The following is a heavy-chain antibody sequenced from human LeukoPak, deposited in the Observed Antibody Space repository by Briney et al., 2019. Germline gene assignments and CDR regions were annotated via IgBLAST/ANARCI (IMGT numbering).Heavy chain of an antibody. CDR3: ASTPSIAVAGPYYYYYMDV. CDR1: GFTFDDYA. D-gene: IGHD6-19*01. Sequence: TGGSLRLSCAASGFTFDDYAMHWVRQAPGKGLEWVSGISWNSGSIGYADSVKGRFTISRDNAKNSLYLQMNSLRAEDTALYYCASTPSIAVAGPYYYYYMDVWGKGTTVTVSS. CDR2: ISWNSGSI. J-gene: IGHJ6*03. V-gene: IGHV3-9*01.